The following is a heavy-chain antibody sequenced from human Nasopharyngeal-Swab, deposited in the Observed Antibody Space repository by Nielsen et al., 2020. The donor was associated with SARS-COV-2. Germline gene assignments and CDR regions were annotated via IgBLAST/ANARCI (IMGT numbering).Heavy chain of an antibody. CDR2: INAGNGNT. CDR1: GYTFTSYA. CDR3: VRGDGDSSGWYTNGDYFDY. D-gene: IGHD6-19*01. J-gene: IGHJ4*02. Sequence: ASVKVSCKASGYTFTSYAMHWVRQAPGQRLEWMGWINAGNGNTKYSQKFQGRVTITRDTSASTAYMELSSLRSEDTAVYYCVRGDGDSSGWYTNGDYFDYWGQGTLVTVSS. V-gene: IGHV1-3*01.